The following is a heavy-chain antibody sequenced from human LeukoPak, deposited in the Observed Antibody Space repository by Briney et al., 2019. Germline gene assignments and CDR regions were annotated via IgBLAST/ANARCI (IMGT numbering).Heavy chain of an antibody. Sequence: SETLSLTCTVSGGPISSYFWNWIRQPPGKGLEWIGSIYYSGSTYYNPSLKSRVTISVDTSKNQFSLKLSSVTAADTAVYYCARATYDYVWGSFMYYFDYWGQGTLVTVSS. CDR3: ARATYDYVWGSFMYYFDY. J-gene: IGHJ4*02. CDR1: GGPISSYF. D-gene: IGHD3-16*01. CDR2: IYYSGST. V-gene: IGHV4-39*01.